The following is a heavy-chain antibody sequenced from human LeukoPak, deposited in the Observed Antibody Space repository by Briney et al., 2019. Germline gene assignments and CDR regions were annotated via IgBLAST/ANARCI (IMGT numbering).Heavy chain of an antibody. CDR3: GRVRGYYGSGSPDY. CDR1: GYTFTSYD. J-gene: IGHJ4*02. Sequence: ASVKVSCKASGYTFTSYDMHWVRQAPGQGLEWMGIINPNGGSTSYAQKFQGRVTMTRDTSTSTVYMEPRSLRCEEPAVYYCGRVRGYYGSGSPDYWGQGPLLTVSS. V-gene: IGHV1-46*01. CDR2: INPNGGST. D-gene: IGHD3-10*01.